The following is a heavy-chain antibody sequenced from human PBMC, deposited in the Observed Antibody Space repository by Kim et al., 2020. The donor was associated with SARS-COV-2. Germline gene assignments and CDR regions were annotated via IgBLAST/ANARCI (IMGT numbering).Heavy chain of an antibody. V-gene: IGHV3-9*01. CDR3: VRRSYPYYFDY. J-gene: IGHJ4*02. Sequence: GVSLRLSCAASGFTFDDYAMHWVRQVPGKGLEWVSGMSWNSGSIGYVDSVKGRFIISRDNAKNSLYLQMNSLRGEDTALYYCVRRSYPYYFDYWGQGTLVTVSS. D-gene: IGHD3-10*01. CDR2: MSWNSGSI. CDR1: GFTFDDYA.